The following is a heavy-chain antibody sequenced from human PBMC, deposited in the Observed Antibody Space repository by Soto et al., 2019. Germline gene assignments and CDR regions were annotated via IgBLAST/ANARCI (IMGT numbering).Heavy chain of an antibody. CDR3: VRDLISNYLYYGMDV. J-gene: IGHJ6*02. CDR1: ADTFSSSA. CDR2: IIPFFHAA. V-gene: IGHV1-69*01. Sequence: QVQLVQSGAEVKKPGSSVKVSCKASADTFSSSAFSWVRQAPGQGLEWMGGIIPFFHAANYAQRFQGRVTITSDESTSTFYMELSSLRPEETALYYCVRDLISNYLYYGMDVWGQGATVTVSS.